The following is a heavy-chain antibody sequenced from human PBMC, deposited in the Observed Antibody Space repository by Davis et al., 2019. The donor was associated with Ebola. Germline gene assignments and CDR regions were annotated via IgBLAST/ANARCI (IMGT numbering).Heavy chain of an antibody. D-gene: IGHD2-15*01. CDR3: VSAGWDH. J-gene: IGHJ4*02. CDR1: GFTFSDYY. Sequence: GESLKISCAASGFTFSDYYMSWIRQAPGKGLEWVSYISSSGSTIYYADSVKGRFTIARDNAKNSLYLQLNTLRDEDTAVYFCVSAGWDHWGQGTLVTVSS. V-gene: IGHV3-11*04. CDR2: ISSSGSTI.